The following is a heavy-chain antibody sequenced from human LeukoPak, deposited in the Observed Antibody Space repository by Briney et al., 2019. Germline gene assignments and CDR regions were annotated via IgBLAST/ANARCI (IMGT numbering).Heavy chain of an antibody. CDR1: GFTFSTYA. D-gene: IGHD3-22*01. V-gene: IGHV3-23*01. CDR3: ARVQSDYNDECNWFDP. CDR2: ISGNAGST. Sequence: GASLRLSCAASGFTFSTYAMTWVRQAPGRGLEWVSVISGNAGSTYYADSVEGRFTMSRDNSKNTVYLQMNSLRVEDTAIYYCARVQSDYNDECNWFDPWGQGTLVSVA. J-gene: IGHJ5*02.